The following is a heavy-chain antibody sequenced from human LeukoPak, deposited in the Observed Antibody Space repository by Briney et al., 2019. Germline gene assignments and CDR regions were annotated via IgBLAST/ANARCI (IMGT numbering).Heavy chain of an antibody. J-gene: IGHJ4*02. CDR1: GFTFSSYA. D-gene: IGHD1-26*01. CDR2: ISGSGGST. Sequence: GGSLRLSCAASGFTFSSYAMSWVRQAPGKGLEWVSSISGSGGSTYYADSVKGRFAISRDNSKNTLYLQMNSLRAEDTAVYYCAKGQWELPIGGDYWGQGTLVTVSS. V-gene: IGHV3-23*01. CDR3: AKGQWELPIGGDY.